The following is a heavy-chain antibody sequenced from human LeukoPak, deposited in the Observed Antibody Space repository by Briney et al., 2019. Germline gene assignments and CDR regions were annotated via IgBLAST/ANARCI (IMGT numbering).Heavy chain of an antibody. Sequence: SVKVSCKASGGTFSSYAISWVRQAPGQGLEWMGGIIPIFGTANYAQKFQGRVTITADKSTSTAYMELSSLRSDDTAVYYCARAQTMVAATPGGYWGQGTLVTVSS. CDR1: GGTFSSYA. CDR2: IIPIFGTA. J-gene: IGHJ4*02. CDR3: ARAQTMVAATPGGY. V-gene: IGHV1-69*06. D-gene: IGHD2-15*01.